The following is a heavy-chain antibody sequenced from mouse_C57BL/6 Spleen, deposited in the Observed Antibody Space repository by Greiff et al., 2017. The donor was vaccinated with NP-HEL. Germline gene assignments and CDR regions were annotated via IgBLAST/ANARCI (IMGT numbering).Heavy chain of an antibody. Sequence: VKLQQPGAELVMPGASVKLSCKASGYTFTSYWMHWVKQRPGQGLEWIGEIDPSDSYTNYNQKFKGKSTLTVDKSSSTAYMQLSSLTSEDSAVYYCALTTVDYWGQGTTLTVSS. CDR2: IDPSDSYT. D-gene: IGHD1-1*01. CDR3: ALTTVDY. CDR1: GYTFTSYW. V-gene: IGHV1-69*01. J-gene: IGHJ2*01.